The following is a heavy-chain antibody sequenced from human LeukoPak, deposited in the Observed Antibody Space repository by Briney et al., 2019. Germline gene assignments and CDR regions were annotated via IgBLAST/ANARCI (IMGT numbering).Heavy chain of an antibody. V-gene: IGHV1-69*04. CDR2: IIPILGIA. Sequence: SVKVSCKASGGTFSSYAISWVRQAPGQGLEWMGRIIPILGIANYAQKFQGRVTITADKSTCTAYMELSSLRSEDTAVYYCARDRETYYYDSSGYYPRAGLDYWGQGTLVTVSS. CDR1: GGTFSSYA. J-gene: IGHJ4*02. D-gene: IGHD3-22*01. CDR3: ARDRETYYYDSSGYYPRAGLDY.